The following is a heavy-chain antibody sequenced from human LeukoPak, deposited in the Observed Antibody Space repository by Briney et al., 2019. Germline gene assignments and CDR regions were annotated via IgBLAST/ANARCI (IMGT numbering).Heavy chain of an antibody. J-gene: IGHJ4*02. D-gene: IGHD3-22*01. Sequence: SETLSLTCAVYGGSFSGYYWSWIRQPPGKGLEWIGEINHSGSTNYNPSLKSRVTISVDTSKNQFSLKLSSVTAADTAVYYCARTYYDSSGYSLYFDYWGQGTLVTVSS. V-gene: IGHV4-34*01. CDR1: GGSFSGYY. CDR3: ARTYYDSSGYSLYFDY. CDR2: INHSGST.